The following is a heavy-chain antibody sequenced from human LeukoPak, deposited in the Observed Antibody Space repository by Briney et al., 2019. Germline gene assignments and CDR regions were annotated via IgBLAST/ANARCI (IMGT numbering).Heavy chain of an antibody. Sequence: PSETLSLTCTVSGGSISRDYWSWIRQPPGRGLEWIGYIYYTGSTNYNPSLKSRVTISVDTSKNQFSLKLSSVTAADTAVYYCARDRPGGSSLDYWGQGTLVTVSS. D-gene: IGHD6-13*01. CDR2: IYYTGST. CDR3: ARDRPGGSSLDY. J-gene: IGHJ4*02. CDR1: GGSISRDY. V-gene: IGHV4-59*01.